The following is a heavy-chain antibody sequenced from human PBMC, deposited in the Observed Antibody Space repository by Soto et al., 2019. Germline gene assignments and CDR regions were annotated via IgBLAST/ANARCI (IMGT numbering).Heavy chain of an antibody. CDR3: ARGAFPDFWSGYYSAFDP. CDR2: IYPGDSDT. V-gene: IGHV5-51*01. J-gene: IGHJ5*02. D-gene: IGHD3-3*01. Sequence: GESLKISCKGSGYSFTSYWICWVRQMPGKGLEWMGIIYPGDSDTRYSPSFQGQVTISADKSISTAYLQWSSLKASDTAMYYCARGAFPDFWSGYYSAFDPWGQGTLVTVSS. CDR1: GYSFTSYW.